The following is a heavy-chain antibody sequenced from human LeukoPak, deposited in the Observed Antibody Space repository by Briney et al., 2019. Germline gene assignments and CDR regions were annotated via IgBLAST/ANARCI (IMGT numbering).Heavy chain of an antibody. CDR3: AKVLVEDDYGDYVFDY. V-gene: IGHV3-23*01. CDR2: ISGRADST. CDR1: GFTFSNYA. J-gene: IGHJ4*02. Sequence: PGGSLRLSCAASGFTFSNYAMNWVRQVPGKGLEWVSGISGRADSTYYADSVKGRFTISRGNSKNTLYLQMSSLRGEDTAVYYCAKVLVEDDYGDYVFDYWGQGTLVTVSS. D-gene: IGHD4-17*01.